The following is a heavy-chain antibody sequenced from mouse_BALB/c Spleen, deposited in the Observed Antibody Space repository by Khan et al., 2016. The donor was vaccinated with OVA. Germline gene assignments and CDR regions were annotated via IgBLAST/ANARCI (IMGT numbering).Heavy chain of an antibody. D-gene: IGHD3-1*01. CDR3: ARGAPGLAWFAY. CDR2: IDPANGNT. J-gene: IGHJ3*01. V-gene: IGHV14-3*02. Sequence: VQLQQPGAELVKPGASVKLSCTASGFNIKDTYMHWVKQRPEQDLEWIGRIDPANGNTKYDPKFQGKATIIADTSSNTAYLHLSSLTSEDTAVYYCARGAPGLAWFAYWGQGTLVTVSA. CDR1: GFNIKDTY.